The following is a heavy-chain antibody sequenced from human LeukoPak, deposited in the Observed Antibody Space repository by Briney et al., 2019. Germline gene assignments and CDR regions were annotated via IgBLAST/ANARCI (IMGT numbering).Heavy chain of an antibody. J-gene: IGHJ4*02. V-gene: IGHV1-69*05. D-gene: IGHD2-15*01. CDR3: AREGSPVCSGGSCYSGLFDY. Sequence: ASVKVSCKASGGTFSSYAISWVRQAPGQGLEWMGGIIPIFGTANYAQKFQGRVTITTDESTSTAYMELRSLRAEDTAVYYCAREGSPVCSGGSCYSGLFDYWGQGTLVTVSS. CDR2: IIPIFGTA. CDR1: GGTFSSYA.